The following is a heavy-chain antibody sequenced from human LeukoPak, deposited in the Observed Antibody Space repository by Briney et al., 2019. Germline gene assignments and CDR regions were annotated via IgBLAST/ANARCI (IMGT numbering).Heavy chain of an antibody. CDR2: MSPYNGNT. CDR1: GYTFTNYG. CDR3: ARGLNDYYGSGSYYNWFDP. V-gene: IGHV1-18*01. D-gene: IGHD3-10*01. Sequence: ASVMVSCKASGYTFTNYGISWVRQAPGQGLEWMGWMSPYNGNTNYAQKLQGRLTMTTDTSTSTAYMELRSLRSDDTAVYYCARGLNDYYGSGSYYNWFDPWGQGTLVTVSS. J-gene: IGHJ5*02.